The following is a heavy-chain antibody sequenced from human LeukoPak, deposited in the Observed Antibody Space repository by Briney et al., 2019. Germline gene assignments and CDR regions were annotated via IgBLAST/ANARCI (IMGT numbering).Heavy chain of an antibody. D-gene: IGHD3-10*01. J-gene: IGHJ5*02. CDR2: IYYSGST. CDR1: GGSISSYY. V-gene: IGHV4-59*08. CDR3: ARRLWYYYGSGSSYFDP. Sequence: SETLSLTCTVSGGSISSYYWSWIRQPPGKGLEWIGYIYYSGSTNYNPSLKSRVTISVDTSENQFSLKLSSVTAADTAVYYCARRLWYYYGSGSSYFDPWGQGTLVTVSS.